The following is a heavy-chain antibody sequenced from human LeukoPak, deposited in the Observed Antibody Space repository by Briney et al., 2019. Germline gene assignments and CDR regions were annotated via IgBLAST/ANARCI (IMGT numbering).Heavy chain of an antibody. V-gene: IGHV4-59*01. CDR2: IYYSGST. J-gene: IGHJ5*02. Sequence: SETLSLTCTVSGGSISSYYWSWIRQPPGKGLEWIGYIYYSGSTNYNPSLKSRVTISVDTSKNQFSLKLSSVTAADTAVYYCARDRGGGAGLFDPWGQGTLATVSS. CDR3: ARDRGGGAGLFDP. D-gene: IGHD3-10*01. CDR1: GGSISSYY.